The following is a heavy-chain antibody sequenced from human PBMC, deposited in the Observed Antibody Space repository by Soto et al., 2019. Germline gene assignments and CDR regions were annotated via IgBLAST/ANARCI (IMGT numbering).Heavy chain of an antibody. V-gene: IGHV5-51*01. J-gene: IGHJ5*02. CDR2: IYPGDSDT. D-gene: IGHD2-15*01. CDR1: GYSFSNYW. CDR3: ARGGGGIGGGTNPRFDP. Sequence: GESLKISCKGSGYSFSNYWIGWVRQLPGKGLEWMGIIYPGDSDTKYSPSFQGQVTISADKSISTAYLQWGSLRASDSALYYCARGGGGIGGGTNPRFDPWGQGTLVTVSS.